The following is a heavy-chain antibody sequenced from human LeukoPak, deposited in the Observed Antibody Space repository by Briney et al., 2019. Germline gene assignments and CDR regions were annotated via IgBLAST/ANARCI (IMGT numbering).Heavy chain of an antibody. D-gene: IGHD3-10*01. V-gene: IGHV4-4*07. Sequence: PSETLSLTCTVSGGSISSYYWSWIRQPAGKVLEWIGRIYTSGSTNYNPSLKSRVTMSVDTSKNQFSLKLSSVTAADTAVYYCARELLWFGEGYNWFDPWGQGTLVTVSS. CDR3: ARELLWFGEGYNWFDP. J-gene: IGHJ5*02. CDR2: IYTSGST. CDR1: GGSISSYY.